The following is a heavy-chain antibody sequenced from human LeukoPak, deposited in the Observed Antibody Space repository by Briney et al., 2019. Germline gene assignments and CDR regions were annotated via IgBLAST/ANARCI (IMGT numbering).Heavy chain of an antibody. CDR3: AKGRDSYAILDY. CDR2: ISGSGGST. D-gene: IGHD2-8*01. J-gene: IGHJ4*02. V-gene: IGHV3-23*01. Sequence: GGSLRLSCAASGFTFSNYGMNWVRQAPGKGLEWVSAISGSGGSTYYANSVKGRFTISRDNYKSTLYLQMSSPRAEDTAVYYCAKGRDSYAILDYWGQGTLVTVSS. CDR1: GFTFSNYG.